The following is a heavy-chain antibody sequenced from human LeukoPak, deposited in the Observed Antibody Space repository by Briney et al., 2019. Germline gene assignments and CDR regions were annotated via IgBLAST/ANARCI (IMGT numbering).Heavy chain of an antibody. CDR3: ARAGTGDRSAVFDS. V-gene: IGHV4-34*01. D-gene: IGHD7-27*01. Sequence: SETLSLTCAVNGGSFSGYCWSWIRQPPGKGLEWIGEINHNGYTNYNPSLESRVTISVDTSKNQFSLILNSLTAADTAVYFCARAGTGDRSAVFDSWGQGTLVTVSS. J-gene: IGHJ4*02. CDR1: GGSFSGYC. CDR2: INHNGYT.